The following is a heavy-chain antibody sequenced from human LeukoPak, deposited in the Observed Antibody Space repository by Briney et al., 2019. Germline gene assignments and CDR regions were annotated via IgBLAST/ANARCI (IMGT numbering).Heavy chain of an antibody. V-gene: IGHV1-2*02. CDR3: ARDGRLGMGRGVNAFDI. J-gene: IGHJ3*02. CDR2: INPKSGGT. D-gene: IGHD3-10*01. Sequence: GASVKVSCKASGYTFTGYYIHWVRQAPGQGLEWMGWINPKSGGTNYAQKLQGRVTMTTDTSTSTAYMELRSLRSDDTAVYYCARDGRLGMGRGVNAFDIWGQGTMVTVSS. CDR1: GYTFTGYY.